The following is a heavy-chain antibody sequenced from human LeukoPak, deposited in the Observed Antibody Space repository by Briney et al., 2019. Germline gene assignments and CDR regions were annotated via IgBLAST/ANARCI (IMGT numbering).Heavy chain of an antibody. D-gene: IGHD6-19*01. V-gene: IGHV3-23*01. J-gene: IGHJ1*01. Sequence: GGSLRLSCATSGFTFSSYAMSWVRQAPGKGLEWVSAISGSGGSTYYADSVKGRFTISRDNSKNTLYLQMNSLRAEDTAVYYCAKSIGLLPEYFQHWGQGTLVTVSS. CDR1: GFTFSSYA. CDR2: ISGSGGST. CDR3: AKSIGLLPEYFQH.